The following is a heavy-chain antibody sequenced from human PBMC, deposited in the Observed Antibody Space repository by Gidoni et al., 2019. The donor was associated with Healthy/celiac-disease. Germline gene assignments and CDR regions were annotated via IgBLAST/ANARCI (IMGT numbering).Heavy chain of an antibody. CDR1: GFTFSSYA. D-gene: IGHD6-6*01. CDR2: ISGSGGST. V-gene: IGHV3-23*01. J-gene: IGHJ5*02. CDR3: AKDPTPDSSSSEGSWFDP. Sequence: EVQLLESGGGLVQPGGSLRLSCAASGFTFSSYAMSWVRQAPGKGLEWVSSISGSGGSTYYADSVKGRFTISRDNSKNTLYLQMNSLRAEDTAVYYCAKDPTPDSSSSEGSWFDPWGQGTLVTVSS.